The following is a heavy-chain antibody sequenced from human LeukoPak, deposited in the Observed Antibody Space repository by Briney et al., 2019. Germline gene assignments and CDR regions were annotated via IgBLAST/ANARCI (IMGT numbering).Heavy chain of an antibody. J-gene: IGHJ4*02. CDR2: ISAYNGNT. CDR1: GYTFTSYG. Sequence: ASVKVSCKASGYTFTSYGISWVRQAPGQGLEWMGWISAYNGNTNYAQKLQGRVTMTTDTSTSTAYMELRSLRSDDTAVCYCARQDYYDSSGVFDYWGQGTLVTVSS. D-gene: IGHD3-22*01. V-gene: IGHV1-18*01. CDR3: ARQDYYDSSGVFDY.